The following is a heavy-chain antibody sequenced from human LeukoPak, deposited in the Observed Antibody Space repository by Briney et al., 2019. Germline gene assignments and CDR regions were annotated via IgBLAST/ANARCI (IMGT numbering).Heavy chain of an antibody. CDR1: GYTLTGYY. V-gene: IGHV1-2*02. Sequence: ASVKVSCKASGYTLTGYYMHWVRQALGQGLEWMGWINPNSGGTNYAQKFQGRVTMTRDTSISTAYMELSRLRSDDTAVYYCARQYSSSWNIDYWGQGTLVTVSS. D-gene: IGHD6-13*01. CDR2: INPNSGGT. J-gene: IGHJ4*02. CDR3: ARQYSSSWNIDY.